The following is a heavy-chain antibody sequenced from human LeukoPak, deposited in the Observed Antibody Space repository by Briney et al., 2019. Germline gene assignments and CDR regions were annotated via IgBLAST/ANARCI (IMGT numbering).Heavy chain of an antibody. V-gene: IGHV3-53*01. D-gene: IGHD6-13*01. CDR1: GFTVSSNC. J-gene: IGHJ4*02. CDR2: IYSGGST. Sequence: GGSLRLSCAASGFTVSSNCMSWVRQAPGKGLEWVSVIYSGGSTYYADSVKGRFTISRDNSKNTLYLQMNSLRAEDTAVYYCARDLYSRRSYWGQGALVTVSS. CDR3: ARDLYSRRSY.